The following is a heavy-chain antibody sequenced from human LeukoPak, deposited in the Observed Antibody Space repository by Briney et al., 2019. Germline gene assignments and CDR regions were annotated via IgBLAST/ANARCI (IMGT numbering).Heavy chain of an antibody. Sequence: GGSLRLSCAASGFTFSSYEMNWVRQAPGKGLEWVSYISTSGSTIYYADSVKGRFTISRDNAKNSLYLQMNSLRAEDTAVYYCAELGITMIGGVWGRGTTVTISS. CDR2: ISTSGSTI. D-gene: IGHD3-10*02. V-gene: IGHV3-48*03. J-gene: IGHJ6*04. CDR3: AELGITMIGGV. CDR1: GFTFSSYE.